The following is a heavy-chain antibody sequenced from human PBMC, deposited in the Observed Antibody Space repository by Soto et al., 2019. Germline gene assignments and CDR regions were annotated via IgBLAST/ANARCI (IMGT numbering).Heavy chain of an antibody. J-gene: IGHJ5*02. V-gene: IGHV6-1*01. D-gene: IGHD6-13*01. CDR2: TYYRSKWYN. Sequence: QSQTLSLTCAISGDSVSSNSAAWNWIRQSPSRGLEWLGRTYYRSKWYNDYAVSVKSRITINPDTSKNQFSLQLNSVTPEDTAVYYCARDGVGGIAAAGTAVVYWFDPWGQGTLVTVSS. CDR1: GDSVSSNSAA. CDR3: ARDGVGGIAAAGTAVVYWFDP.